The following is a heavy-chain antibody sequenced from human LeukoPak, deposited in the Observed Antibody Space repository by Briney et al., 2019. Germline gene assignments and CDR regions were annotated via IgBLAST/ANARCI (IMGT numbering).Heavy chain of an antibody. Sequence: SETLSLTCTVSGGSISSGGYYWRWIRQHPGKGLEWIGYIYYSGSTYYNPSLKSRVTISVDTSKNQFSLKLSSVTAADTAVYYCAREFRRDWFDPWGQGTLVTVSS. CDR2: IYYSGST. CDR3: AREFRRDWFDP. CDR1: GGSISSGGYY. J-gene: IGHJ5*02. V-gene: IGHV4-31*03.